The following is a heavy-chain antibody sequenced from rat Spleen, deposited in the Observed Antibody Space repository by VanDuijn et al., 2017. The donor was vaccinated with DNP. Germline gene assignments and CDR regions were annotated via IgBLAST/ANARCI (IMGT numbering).Heavy chain of an antibody. J-gene: IGHJ2*01. V-gene: IGHV5-25*01. CDR1: GFSFRDYD. D-gene: IGHD1-3*01. CDR2: ISTSGGST. Sequence: EVQLVESGGGLVQPGRSLKLSCAASGFSFRDYDMAWVRQAPGKGLEWVASISTSGGSTYYRDSVRGRFTVSRDDATSTLYLQMDSLRSEDTATYYCARHSYGSYPHWFAYWGQGVMVTVSS. CDR3: ARHSYGSYPHWFAY.